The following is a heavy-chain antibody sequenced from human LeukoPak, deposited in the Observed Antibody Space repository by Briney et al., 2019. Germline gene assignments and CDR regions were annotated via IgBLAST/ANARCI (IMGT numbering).Heavy chain of an antibody. CDR2: ISYDGSNK. CDR1: GFTFSSYD. D-gene: IGHD4-17*01. CDR3: AKDSFYGEIIGGFDY. Sequence: GRSLRLSCAASGFTFSSYDMLWVRQSPGKGLEWVAVISYDGSNKYYGDSVKGRFTISRDNSKNTLYLQMNSLRAEDTVVYYCAKDSFYGEIIGGFDYWGQGTLVTVSS. J-gene: IGHJ4*02. V-gene: IGHV3-30*18.